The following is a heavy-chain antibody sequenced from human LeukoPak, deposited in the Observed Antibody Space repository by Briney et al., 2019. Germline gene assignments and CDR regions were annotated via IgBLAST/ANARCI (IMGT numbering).Heavy chain of an antibody. D-gene: IGHD3-16*02. V-gene: IGHV1-2*02. CDR3: ARDIWGSSFFDS. J-gene: IGHJ5*01. Sequence: ASVKVSCKASGYTFTGYYMHWVRQAPGQGLEWMGWINPNSGGTNYAQKFQGRVTMTRDTSISTAYMELSRLRSDDTAVYYCARDIWGSSFFDSWGQGTLVTVSS. CDR1: GYTFTGYY. CDR2: INPNSGGT.